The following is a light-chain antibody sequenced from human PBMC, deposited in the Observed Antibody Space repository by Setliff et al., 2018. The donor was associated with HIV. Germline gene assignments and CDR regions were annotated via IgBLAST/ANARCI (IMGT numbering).Light chain of an antibody. V-gene: IGLV2-23*02. CDR3: CSHAGGNTYI. Sequence: QSALAQPASVSGSPGQSITISCTGTSSDIGSYDLVSWFQQHPGKAPKAIIYEVTKRPSGVSNRFSGSKSGNTASLTISGLQPEDEADYYCCSHAGGNTYIFGSGTKVTVL. CDR2: EVT. CDR1: SSDIGSYDL. J-gene: IGLJ1*01.